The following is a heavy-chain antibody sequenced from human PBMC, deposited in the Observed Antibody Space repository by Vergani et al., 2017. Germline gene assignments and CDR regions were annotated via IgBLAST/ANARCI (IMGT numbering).Heavy chain of an antibody. CDR1: GFTVSSNY. CDR3: AKGGRGHYDILTGHGGWYYFDY. CDR2: ISGSGGST. V-gene: IGHV3-23*04. D-gene: IGHD3-9*01. J-gene: IGHJ4*02. Sequence: EVQLVESGGGLVQPGGSLRLSCAASGFTVSSNYMSWVRQAPGKGLEWVSVISGSGGSTYYADSVKGRFTISRDNSKNTLDLQMNSLRAEDTAVYYCAKGGRGHYDILTGHGGWYYFDYWGQGTLVTVSS.